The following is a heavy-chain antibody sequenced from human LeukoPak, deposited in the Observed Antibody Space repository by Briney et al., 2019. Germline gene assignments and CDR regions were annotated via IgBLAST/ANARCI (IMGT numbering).Heavy chain of an antibody. V-gene: IGHV4-34*01. J-gene: IGHJ4*02. CDR2: INHSGST. D-gene: IGHD1-26*01. CDR1: GGSFSGYY. Sequence: SETLSPTCAVYGGSFSGYYWSWIRQPPGKGLEWIGEINHSGSTNYNPSLKSRVTISVDTSKNQFSLKLSSVTAGDTAVYYCARGRGWELLDYWGQGTLVTVSS. CDR3: ARGRGWELLDY.